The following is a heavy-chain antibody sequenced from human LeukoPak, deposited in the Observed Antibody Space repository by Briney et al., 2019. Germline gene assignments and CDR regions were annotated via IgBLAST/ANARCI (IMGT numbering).Heavy chain of an antibody. D-gene: IGHD5-24*01. CDR3: ARLGIGAGYKLNWFDP. CDR1: GGSFSGYY. Sequence: SETLSLTCAVYGGSFSGYYWSWIRQPPGKGLEWIGEINHSGSTNYNPSLKSRVTISVDTSKNQFSLKLSSVTAADTAVYYCARLGIGAGYKLNWFDPWGQGTLVTVSS. V-gene: IGHV4-34*01. J-gene: IGHJ5*02. CDR2: INHSGST.